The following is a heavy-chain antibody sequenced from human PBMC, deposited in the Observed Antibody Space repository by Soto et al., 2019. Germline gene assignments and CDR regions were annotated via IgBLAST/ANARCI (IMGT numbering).Heavy chain of an antibody. Sequence: QVQLVQSGAEVKKPGSSVKVSCKASGGTFSSYTISWVRQAPGQGLEWMGRIIPILGITNYAQKFQGRVTITADKSTSTAYMELSSLRSEDTAVYSCASPTPQRGSGFLFDYRGQGTLVTVSS. V-gene: IGHV1-69*02. J-gene: IGHJ4*02. D-gene: IGHD2-15*01. CDR1: GGTFSSYT. CDR3: ASPTPQRGSGFLFDY. CDR2: IIPILGIT.